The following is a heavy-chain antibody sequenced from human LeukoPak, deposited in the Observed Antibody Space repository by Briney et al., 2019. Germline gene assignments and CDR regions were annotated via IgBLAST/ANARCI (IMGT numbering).Heavy chain of an antibody. V-gene: IGHV4-31*03. CDR1: GGSISSGGYY. CDR3: ARGGLFTRGMGYFDWPINDY. J-gene: IGHJ4*02. Sequence: ASETLSLTCTVSGGSISSGGYYWSWIRQPPGKGLEWTGYIYYSGSTYYNPSLKSRVTISVDTSKNQFSLKLSSVTAADTAVYYCARGGLFTRGMGYFDWPINDYWGQGTLVTVSS. CDR2: IYYSGST. D-gene: IGHD3-9*01.